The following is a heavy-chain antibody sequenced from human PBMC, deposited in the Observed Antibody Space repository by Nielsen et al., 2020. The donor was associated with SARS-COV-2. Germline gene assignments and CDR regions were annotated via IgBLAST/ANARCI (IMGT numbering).Heavy chain of an antibody. CDR2: INHSGST. Sequence: WIRQPPGKGLEWIGEINHSGSTNYSPSLKSRVTISVDTSKNQFSLKLSSVTAADTAVYYCARDRGTYYYDSSGYGIWFDPWGQGTLVTVSS. J-gene: IGHJ5*02. CDR3: ARDRGTYYYDSSGYGIWFDP. D-gene: IGHD3-22*01. V-gene: IGHV4-34*09.